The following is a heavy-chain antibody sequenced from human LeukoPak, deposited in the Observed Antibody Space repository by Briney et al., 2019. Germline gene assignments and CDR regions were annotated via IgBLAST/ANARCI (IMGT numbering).Heavy chain of an antibody. CDR3: ARGIIVATITSYYYYGMDV. CDR1: GGSISGYY. D-gene: IGHD5-12*01. J-gene: IGHJ6*02. CDR2: IYYSGST. Sequence: SETLSLTCTVSGGSISGYYWSWIRQPPGKGLEWVGYIYYSGSTNYNPSLKSRVTISVDTSKNQFSLKLSSVTAADTAVYYCARGIIVATITSYYYYGMDVWGQGTTVTVSS. V-gene: IGHV4-59*12.